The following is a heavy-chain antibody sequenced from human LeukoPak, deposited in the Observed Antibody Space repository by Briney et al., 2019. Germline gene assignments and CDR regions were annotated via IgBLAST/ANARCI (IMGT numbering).Heavy chain of an antibody. D-gene: IGHD3-3*01. CDR2: IKQDGSEK. CDR3: ATDGDLYYDFWSGYSPSFDY. Sequence: PGESLRLSCAASGFTFSSYWMSWVRQAPGKGLEWVANIKQDGSEKYYVDSVKGRFTISRDNAKNSLYLQMNSLRAEDTAVYYCATDGDLYYDFWSGYSPSFDYWGQGTLVTVSS. J-gene: IGHJ4*02. V-gene: IGHV3-7*01. CDR1: GFTFSSYW.